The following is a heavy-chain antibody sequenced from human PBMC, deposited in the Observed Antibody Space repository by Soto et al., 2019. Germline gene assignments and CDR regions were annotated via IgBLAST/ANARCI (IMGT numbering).Heavy chain of an antibody. CDR2: ISGSGGST. Sequence: EVQLLESGGGLVQPGGSLRLSCEASGFTFSNYAVTWVRQAPGKGLGWVSTISGSGGSTYYEDSVKGRFTISRDNSKNMLYLQMNSLRAEDRAVYYCGNDQGSSWYEIDYWGQGTLVTVSS. V-gene: IGHV3-23*01. J-gene: IGHJ4*02. CDR3: GNDQGSSWYEIDY. D-gene: IGHD6-13*01. CDR1: GFTFSNYA.